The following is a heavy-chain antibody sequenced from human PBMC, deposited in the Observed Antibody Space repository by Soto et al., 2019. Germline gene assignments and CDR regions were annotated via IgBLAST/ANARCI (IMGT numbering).Heavy chain of an antibody. CDR3: ARGKTGIIFVELPPYCLDL. V-gene: IGHV4-61*01. J-gene: IGHJ5*02. CDR1: GGSVRSINDY. D-gene: IGHD3-3*01. CDR2: IHHSGIT. Sequence: SETLSLTCTVSGGSVRSINDYWSWIRQPPGRGLEWIGYIHHSGITNYDPSLKSRVTISVDTSNNQFSLKLTSMSAADTAVYYCARGKTGIIFVELPPYCLDLWGRGDLFTVYS.